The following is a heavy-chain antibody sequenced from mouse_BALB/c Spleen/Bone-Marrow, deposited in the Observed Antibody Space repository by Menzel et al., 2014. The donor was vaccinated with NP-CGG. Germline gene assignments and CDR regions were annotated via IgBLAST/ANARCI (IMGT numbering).Heavy chain of an antibody. CDR1: GFTFGSYG. CDR3: ARHNYGNYAMDY. Sequence: EVMLVESGGDLVKSGGSLKLSCAASGFTFGSYGMSWVRRTPDKRLEWVAIISSGGSYTYYPDSVKGRFTISRDNAKNTLYLQMSSLKSEDTAMYYCARHNYGNYAMDYWGQGTSVTVSS. CDR2: ISSGGSYT. D-gene: IGHD1-1*01. J-gene: IGHJ4*01. V-gene: IGHV5-6*01.